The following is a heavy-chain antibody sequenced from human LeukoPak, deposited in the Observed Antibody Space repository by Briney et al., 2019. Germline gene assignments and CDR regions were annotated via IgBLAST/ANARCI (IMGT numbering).Heavy chain of an antibody. CDR3: ARPLRGAARSYFDY. D-gene: IGHD6-6*01. CDR2: INPNSGGT. V-gene: IGHV1-2*02. J-gene: IGHJ4*02. Sequence: PEASVKVSCKASGYTFTSYYMHWARQAPGQGLEWMGWINPNSGGTNYAQKFQGRVTMTRDTSISTAYMELSRLRSDDTAVYYCARPLRGAARSYFDYWGQGTLVTVSS. CDR1: GYTFTSYY.